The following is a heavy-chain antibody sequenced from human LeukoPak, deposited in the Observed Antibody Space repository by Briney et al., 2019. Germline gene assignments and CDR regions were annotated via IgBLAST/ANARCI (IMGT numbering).Heavy chain of an antibody. J-gene: IGHJ4*02. CDR1: GFTFSDYY. D-gene: IGHD3-22*01. CDR2: ISSTVSTI. Sequence: GGSLRLFCAASGFTFSDYYMTWIRQAPGKGLEWLAYISSTVSTIYYADSVKGRFTISRDDAQNSLYLQMNSLRAEDTAVYFCARVSSTGYAVSSGLYYWGQGALVTVSS. CDR3: ARVSSTGYAVSSGLYY. V-gene: IGHV3-11*01.